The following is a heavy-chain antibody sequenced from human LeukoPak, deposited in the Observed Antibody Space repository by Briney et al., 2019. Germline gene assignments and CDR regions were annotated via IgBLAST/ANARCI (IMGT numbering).Heavy chain of an antibody. D-gene: IGHD5-24*01. CDR2: ISGSGGST. CDR3: ARSNTDGYNLFSFDY. CDR1: GFTFSSYA. V-gene: IGHV3-23*01. Sequence: GGSLRLSCAASGFTFSSYAMSWVRQAPGKGLEWVSAISGSGGSTYYADSVKGRFTISRDNSKNTLYLQMNSLRAEDTAVYYCARSNTDGYNLFSFDYWGQGTLVTVSS. J-gene: IGHJ4*02.